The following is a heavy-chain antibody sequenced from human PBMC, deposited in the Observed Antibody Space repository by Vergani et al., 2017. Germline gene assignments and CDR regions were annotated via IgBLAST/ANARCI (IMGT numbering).Heavy chain of an antibody. CDR1: GGSISSFY. Sequence: QVQLQESGPGLVKPSETLSLTCTVSGGSISSFYWSWSRQPPGKGMEWVGYSYYSGSTNYNPSLKSRVTISVDKSKNQFPLKLSAVTAADTAVYYCACRDDYSNIDAFDIWGQGTMVTVSS. CDR3: ACRDDYSNIDAFDI. CDR2: SYYSGST. J-gene: IGHJ3*02. D-gene: IGHD4-11*01. V-gene: IGHV4-59*01.